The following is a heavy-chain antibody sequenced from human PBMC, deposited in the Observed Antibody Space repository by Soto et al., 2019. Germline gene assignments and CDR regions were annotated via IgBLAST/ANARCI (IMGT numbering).Heavy chain of an antibody. CDR1: GGTFGSDA. J-gene: IGHJ6*02. D-gene: IGHD3-22*01. V-gene: IGHV1-69*13. Sequence: GASVKVSCKASGGTFGSDAITWVRQAPGQGLEWMGGIIPIFGTANYAQKFQGRVTITADESTSTAYMELSSLRSEDTAVYYCAGTYYYDSSGYFPLDYYGMDVWGQGTTVTVSS. CDR3: AGTYYYDSSGYFPLDYYGMDV. CDR2: IIPIFGTA.